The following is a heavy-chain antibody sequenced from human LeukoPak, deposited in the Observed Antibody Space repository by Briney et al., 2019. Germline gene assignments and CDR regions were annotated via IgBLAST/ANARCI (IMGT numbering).Heavy chain of an antibody. Sequence: SETLSLTCTVSGGSIRSYYWSWIRQPPGKGLEWVGYIFYSGTTDSNPSLKSRVTISVDTSKNQFSLKLSSVTAADTAVYYCARKYCRCGSCHFDYLGQGTLVTVFS. CDR1: GGSIRSYY. J-gene: IGHJ4*02. CDR2: IFYSGTT. D-gene: IGHD2-15*01. CDR3: ARKYCRCGSCHFDY. V-gene: IGHV4-59*08.